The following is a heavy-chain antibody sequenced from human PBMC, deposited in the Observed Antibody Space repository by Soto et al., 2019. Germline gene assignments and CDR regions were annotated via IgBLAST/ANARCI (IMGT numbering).Heavy chain of an antibody. CDR2: IYYSGST. CDR3: ARRAYYYGSGRPHSDY. D-gene: IGHD3-10*01. CDR1: GGSISSSSYY. J-gene: IGHJ4*02. V-gene: IGHV4-39*01. Sequence: QLQLQESGPGLVKPSETLSLTCTVSGGSISSSSYYWGWIRQPPGKVLEWIASIYYSGSTYYNPALMSRVPISVDTSKTPFPLKLSAVTAADTAVYYCARRAYYYGSGRPHSDYWGQGTLVTVSS.